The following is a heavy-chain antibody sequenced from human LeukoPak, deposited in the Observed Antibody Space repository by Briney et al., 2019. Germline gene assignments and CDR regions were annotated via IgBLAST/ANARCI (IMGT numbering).Heavy chain of an antibody. CDR1: GGTFSSHA. J-gene: IGHJ5*02. CDR2: IIPIFGTA. D-gene: IGHD6-6*01. V-gene: IGHV1-69*05. Sequence: ASVKVSCKASGGTFSSHAISWVRQAPGQGLEWMGRIIPIFGTANYAQKFQGRVTITTDESTSTAYMELSSLRSEDTAVYYCARVRIAAHANWFDPWGQGTLVTVSS. CDR3: ARVRIAAHANWFDP.